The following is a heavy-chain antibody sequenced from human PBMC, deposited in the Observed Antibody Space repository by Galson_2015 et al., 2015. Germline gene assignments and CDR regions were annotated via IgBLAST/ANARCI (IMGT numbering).Heavy chain of an antibody. CDR1: GFTFSSYG. D-gene: IGHD2-2*01. CDR3: ARGPAGMPIGPFVY. V-gene: IGHV3-30*03. Sequence: SLRLSCAASGFTFSSYGMHWVRQAPGKGLEWVAVISYDGSNKYYADSVKGRFTISRDNSKNTLYLQMNSLRAEDTAVYYCARGPAGMPIGPFVYWGQGTLVTVSS. J-gene: IGHJ4*02. CDR2: ISYDGSNK.